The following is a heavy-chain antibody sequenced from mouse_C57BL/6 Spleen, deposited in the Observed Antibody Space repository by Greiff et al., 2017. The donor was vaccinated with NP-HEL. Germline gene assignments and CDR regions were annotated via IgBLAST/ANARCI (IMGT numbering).Heavy chain of an antibody. V-gene: IGHV5-9*01. CDR1: GFTFSSYT. D-gene: IGHD3-3*01. J-gene: IGHJ2*01. Sequence: EVMLVESGGGLVKPGGSLKLSCAASGFTFSSYTMSWVRQTPEKRLEWVATISGGGGNTYYPDSVKGRFTISRDNAKNTLYLQMSSLRSEDTALYYCARRGWEDYFDYWGQGTTLTVSS. CDR3: ARRGWEDYFDY. CDR2: ISGGGGNT.